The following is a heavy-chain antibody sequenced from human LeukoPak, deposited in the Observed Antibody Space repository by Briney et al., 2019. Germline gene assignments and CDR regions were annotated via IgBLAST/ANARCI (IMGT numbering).Heavy chain of an antibody. Sequence: SETLSHTCTVSGGSISSGSYYWSWIRQPAGKGLEWIGRIYTSGSTNYNPSLKSRVTISVDTSKNQFSLKLSSVTAADTAVYYCATGWEWEPLVATGLDYWGQGTLVTVSS. J-gene: IGHJ4*02. CDR2: IYTSGST. CDR1: GGSISSGSYY. CDR3: ATGWEWEPLVATGLDY. D-gene: IGHD1-26*01. V-gene: IGHV4-61*02.